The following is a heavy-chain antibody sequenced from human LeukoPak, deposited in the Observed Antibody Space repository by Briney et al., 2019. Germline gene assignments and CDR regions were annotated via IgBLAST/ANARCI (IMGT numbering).Heavy chain of an antibody. CDR2: INHSGST. D-gene: IGHD2-2*01. Sequence: PSETLSLTCTVSGGSISSYYWSWIRQPPGKGLEWIGEINHSGSTNYNPSLKSRVTISVDTSKNQFSLKLSSVTAADTAVYYCARDNCSSTSCSIDPWGQGTLVTVSS. CDR3: ARDNCSSTSCSIDP. V-gene: IGHV4-34*01. CDR1: GGSISSYY. J-gene: IGHJ5*02.